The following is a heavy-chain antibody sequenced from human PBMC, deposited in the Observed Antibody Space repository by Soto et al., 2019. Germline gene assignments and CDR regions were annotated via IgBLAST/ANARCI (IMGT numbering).Heavy chain of an antibody. CDR1: GGTFSSYA. D-gene: IGHD6-13*01. CDR3: AAALHIAAAALVGMDV. Sequence: QVQLVQSGAELKQPGSSVKVSCKASGGTFSSYAISWVRQAPVQGREWMGGIIPIVGTANYAQKCKGRVTITADESTSTAYMELSSLRSEDTAVYYCAAALHIAAAALVGMDVWGQGTTVTVSS. J-gene: IGHJ6*02. CDR2: IIPIVGTA. V-gene: IGHV1-69*01.